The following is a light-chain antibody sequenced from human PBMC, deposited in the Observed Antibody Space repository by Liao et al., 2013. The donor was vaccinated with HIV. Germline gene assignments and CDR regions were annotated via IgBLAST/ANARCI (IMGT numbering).Light chain of an antibody. J-gene: IGLJ2*01. Sequence: SYVLTQAPSVSVAPGKTASITCGGNNIGSKTVHWYQQKPGQAPVLVIYSDSDRPSGIPERFSGSNSGNTATLTINRVEAGDEADYYCHVWDRSSDVVFGGGTKLTVL. CDR1: NIGSKT. CDR2: SDS. CDR3: HVWDRSSDVV. V-gene: IGLV3-21*01.